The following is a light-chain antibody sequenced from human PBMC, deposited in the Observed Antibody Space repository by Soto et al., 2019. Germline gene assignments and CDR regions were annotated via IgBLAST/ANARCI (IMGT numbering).Light chain of an antibody. CDR1: QSVSRS. CDR2: KAS. Sequence: DIQMTQSPSTLSASVGDRVSITCRASQSVSRSLAWYQQKPGKAPKLLIYKASTLESGVPSRFSGSGSGTEFTLTISSLQPDAFATYYCQQHDTYSSFGQGTKVEIK. CDR3: QQHDTYSS. J-gene: IGKJ1*01. V-gene: IGKV1-5*03.